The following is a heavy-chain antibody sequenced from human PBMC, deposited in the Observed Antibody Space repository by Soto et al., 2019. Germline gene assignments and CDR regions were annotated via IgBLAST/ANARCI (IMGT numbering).Heavy chain of an antibody. CDR1: GGSISSGDYY. CDR2: IYYSGST. Sequence: SETLSLTCTVSGGSISSGDYYWSWIRQPPGKGLEWIGYIYYSGSTYYNPSLKSRVTISVDTSKNQFSLKLSSVTAADTAVYYCASRLYYDFWSGYLIGAFDIWGQGTMVTVSS. J-gene: IGHJ3*02. D-gene: IGHD3-3*01. V-gene: IGHV4-30-4*01. CDR3: ASRLYYDFWSGYLIGAFDI.